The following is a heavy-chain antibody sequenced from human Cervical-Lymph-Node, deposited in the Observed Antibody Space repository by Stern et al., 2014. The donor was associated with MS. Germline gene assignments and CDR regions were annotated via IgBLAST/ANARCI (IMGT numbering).Heavy chain of an antibody. J-gene: IGHJ4*02. CDR3: ATWGAGSSPPLFY. CDR1: GYNLTTFA. D-gene: IGHD6-6*01. V-gene: IGHV7-4-1*02. CDR2: INTKTGNP. Sequence: VQLVESGSELKKPGASVKVSCKASGYNLTTFAINWVRQVPGQGLEWMGWINTKTGNPTFAQGFTGRFVFSLDASINTAYLQIISLKAEDSAVYYCATWGAGSSPPLFYWGQGTLVTVSS.